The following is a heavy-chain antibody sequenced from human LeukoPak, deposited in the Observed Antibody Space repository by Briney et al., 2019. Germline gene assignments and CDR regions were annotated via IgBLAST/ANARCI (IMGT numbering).Heavy chain of an antibody. J-gene: IGHJ4*02. V-gene: IGHV3-23*01. CDR2: ISGSGGST. D-gene: IGHD1-26*01. Sequence: GGSLRLSCAASGFTFTSYAMSWVPQAPGKGLEWVSAISGSGGSTYFADSVKGRFTISRDNFKNALYLQMNSLRGEDTAVYYCAKVRGWELPYFDYWGQGTLVTVSS. CDR3: AKVRGWELPYFDY. CDR1: GFTFTSYA.